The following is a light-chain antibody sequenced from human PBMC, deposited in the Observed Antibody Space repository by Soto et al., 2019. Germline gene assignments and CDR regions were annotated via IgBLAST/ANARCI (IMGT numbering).Light chain of an antibody. V-gene: IGKV3-15*01. CDR3: QKYNNWPPWT. Sequence: EIVMTQSPANLSVSPGERATLSCRASQSVSSNLAWYQQKPGQAPSLLLYGASTRATGIPARFSRSGSGTEFTLTISSLQSEDFAIYYCQKYNNWPPWTFGQETKVEIK. CDR2: GAS. CDR1: QSVSSN. J-gene: IGKJ1*01.